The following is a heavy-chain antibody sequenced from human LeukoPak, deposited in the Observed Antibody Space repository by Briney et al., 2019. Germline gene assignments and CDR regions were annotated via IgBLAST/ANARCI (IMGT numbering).Heavy chain of an antibody. CDR3: ARDGGSAWFLDY. Sequence: PGGSLRLSCAASGFTFSDNYMSWIRQAPGKGLEWVSYTSSSGNTTYNADSVKGRFSITRDNAKNSLYLQMNSLRAEDTAVYYCARDGGSAWFLDYWGQGTLVTVSS. CDR2: TSSSGNTT. CDR1: GFTFSDNY. V-gene: IGHV3-11*04. J-gene: IGHJ4*02. D-gene: IGHD6-19*01.